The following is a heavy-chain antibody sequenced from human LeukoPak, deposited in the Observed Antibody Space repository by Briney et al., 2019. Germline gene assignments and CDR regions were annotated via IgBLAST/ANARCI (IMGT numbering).Heavy chain of an antibody. V-gene: IGHV3-7*05. CDR3: ARDLGYCSGGTCSKSFEY. Sequence: GGSLRLSCAASGFTFSIYWMSWVPQAPGKGLEWVANIKQDGSQKYYVDSVKGRFTISRDNAKNSLYLQMNSLRAEDTAVYYCARDLGYCSGGTCSKSFEYWGQGTLVTVSS. CDR1: GFTFSIYW. D-gene: IGHD2-15*01. J-gene: IGHJ4*02. CDR2: IKQDGSQK.